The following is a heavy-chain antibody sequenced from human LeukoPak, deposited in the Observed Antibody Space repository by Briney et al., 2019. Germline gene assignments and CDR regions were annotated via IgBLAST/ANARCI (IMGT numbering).Heavy chain of an antibody. Sequence: PGGSLRLSCAASGFTFSSYAMSWVRQAPGKGLEWVSAISGSGGSTYYADSVKGRFTISRDNSKNTLYLQMNSLRAEDTAVYYCAKAFIGVNSGYDTYYFGYWGQGTLVTVSS. CDR3: AKAFIGVNSGYDTYYFGY. CDR1: GFTFSSYA. V-gene: IGHV3-23*01. CDR2: ISGSGGST. D-gene: IGHD5-12*01. J-gene: IGHJ4*02.